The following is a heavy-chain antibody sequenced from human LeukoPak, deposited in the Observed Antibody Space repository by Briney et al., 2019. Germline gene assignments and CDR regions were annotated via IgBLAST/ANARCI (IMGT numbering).Heavy chain of an antibody. D-gene: IGHD4-11*01. Sequence: GGSLRLSCAASGFTFSSYAKHWVRQAPGKGLEWVAVISYDGSNKYYADSVKGRFTISRDNSKNTLYLQMNSLRAEDTAVYYCARSSNYVNYYFDYWGQGTLVTVSS. J-gene: IGHJ4*02. V-gene: IGHV3-30*04. CDR2: ISYDGSNK. CDR1: GFTFSSYA. CDR3: ARSSNYVNYYFDY.